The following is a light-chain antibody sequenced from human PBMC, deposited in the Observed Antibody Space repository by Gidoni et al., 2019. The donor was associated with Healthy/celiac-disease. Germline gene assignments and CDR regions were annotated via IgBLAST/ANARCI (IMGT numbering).Light chain of an antibody. CDR2: AAS. V-gene: IGKV1-39*01. CDR1: QSTSSY. Sequence: IQMTHSPSSLSASVGDRVTITCRGSQSTSSYLNWYQQKPGTAPKLLIYAASSLQSGVPSRFSGSGSGTDFTLTSSRLQHEDFATYYCQQSYSTPLTFGGGTKVEIK. CDR3: QQSYSTPLT. J-gene: IGKJ4*02.